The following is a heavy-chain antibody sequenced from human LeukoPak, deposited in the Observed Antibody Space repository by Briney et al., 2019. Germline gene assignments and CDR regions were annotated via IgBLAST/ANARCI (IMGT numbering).Heavy chain of an antibody. V-gene: IGHV4-39*07. CDR2: IYYSGST. Sequence: SETLSLTCTVSGGSISSSSYYWGWIRQPPGKGLEWIGSIYYSGSTYYNPSLKSRVTISVDTSKNQFSLKLSSVTAADTAVYYCAGNIEWGTFDYWGQGTLVTVSS. CDR3: AGNIEWGTFDY. D-gene: IGHD3-16*01. J-gene: IGHJ4*02. CDR1: GGSISSSSYY.